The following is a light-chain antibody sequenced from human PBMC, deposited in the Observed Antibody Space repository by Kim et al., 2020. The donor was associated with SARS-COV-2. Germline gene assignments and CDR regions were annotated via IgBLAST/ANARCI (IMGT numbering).Light chain of an antibody. V-gene: IGKV1D-13*01. Sequence: AIQLTQSPSSLSASVGDRVTITCRASQGINNALAWYQQKPGKGPKLLIYDASILQSGVPSRFSGSGSGTDFSLTISSLQPEDSANYYCQQFNYLITFGQGTRLEIK. CDR3: QQFNYLIT. J-gene: IGKJ5*01. CDR2: DAS. CDR1: QGINNA.